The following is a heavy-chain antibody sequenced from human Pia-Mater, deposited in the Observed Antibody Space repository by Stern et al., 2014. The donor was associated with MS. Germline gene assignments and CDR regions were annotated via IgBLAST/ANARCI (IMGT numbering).Heavy chain of an antibody. Sequence: QVQLVESGPGLVKPSETLSLTCTVSGGSISSSSYYWGWIRQPPGKGLEWIGGIYYRGSTYYNPSLQSRVTISGDTAKNQFSLKLSSVTAADTAVYYCDGYASWVDYWGQGTLVTVSS. CDR2: IYYRGST. CDR3: DGYASWVDY. CDR1: GGSISSSSYY. V-gene: IGHV4-39*01. J-gene: IGHJ4*02. D-gene: IGHD5-18*01.